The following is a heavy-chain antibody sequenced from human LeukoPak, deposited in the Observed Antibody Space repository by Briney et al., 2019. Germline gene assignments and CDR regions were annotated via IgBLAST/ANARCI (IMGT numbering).Heavy chain of an antibody. V-gene: IGHV1-24*01. CDR2: FDPEDGET. J-gene: IGHJ4*02. CDR1: GYTLTELS. Sequence: ASVKVSCKVSGYTLTELSMHWVRQAPGKGLEWMGGFDPEDGETIYAQKFQGRVTMTEDTSTDTAYMELSSLRSEDTAVYYCATTATWEHHFDYWGQGTLVTVSS. CDR3: ATTATWEHHFDY. D-gene: IGHD1-26*01.